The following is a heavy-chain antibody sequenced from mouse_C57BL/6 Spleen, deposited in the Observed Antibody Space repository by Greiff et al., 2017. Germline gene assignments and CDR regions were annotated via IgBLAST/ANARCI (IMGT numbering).Heavy chain of an antibody. CDR3: AFYYDSAWFAY. Sequence: EVKLVESGGGLVKPGGSLKLSCAASGFTFSDYGMHWVRQAPEKGLEWVAYISSGSSTIYYADTVKGRFTISRDNAKNTLFLQMTSLRSEDTAMYYCAFYYDSAWFAYWGQGTLVTVSA. CDR2: ISSGSSTI. D-gene: IGHD2-4*01. J-gene: IGHJ3*01. CDR1: GFTFSDYG. V-gene: IGHV5-17*01.